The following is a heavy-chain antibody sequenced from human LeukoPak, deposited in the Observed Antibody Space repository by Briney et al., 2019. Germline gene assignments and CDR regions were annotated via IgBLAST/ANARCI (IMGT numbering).Heavy chain of an antibody. V-gene: IGHV1-69*04. D-gene: IGHD3-10*01. J-gene: IGHJ6*02. CDR3: VRDPVWFGLYDPNLPDYYGMDV. CDR2: IIPILGIA. Sequence: SVKVSCKASGGTFSSYAISWVRQAPGQGLEWMGRIIPILGIANYAQKFQGRVTITADKSTSTAYMELSSLRSEDTAVYYCVRDPVWFGLYDPNLPDYYGMDVWSQGTTVTVSS. CDR1: GGTFSSYA.